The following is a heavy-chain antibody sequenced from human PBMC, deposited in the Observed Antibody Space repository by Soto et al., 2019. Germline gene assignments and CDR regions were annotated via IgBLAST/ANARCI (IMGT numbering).Heavy chain of an antibody. CDR1: GGSISSYY. CDR2: IYYSGST. CDR3: ARVNRELKLQIFDP. J-gene: IGHJ5*02. D-gene: IGHD1-7*01. Sequence: SETLSLTCTVSGGSISSYYWSWIRQPPGKGLEWIGNIYYSGSTNYNPSLKSRVTISVDTSKNQFSLKLSSVTAADTAVYYCARVNRELKLQIFDPWGQGTLVTAPQ. V-gene: IGHV4-59*12.